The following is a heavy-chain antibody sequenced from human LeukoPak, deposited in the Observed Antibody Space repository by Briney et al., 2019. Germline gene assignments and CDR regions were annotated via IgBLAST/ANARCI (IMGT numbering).Heavy chain of an antibody. CDR3: ARSTSGWWYFDD. V-gene: IGHV3-21*01. Sequence: GGSLRLSCAASGFTFSSYSVNWVGQAPGRGLEWVSSITSTSSSIVYADSMKGRFTISRDNANNTLYLQMNSLRAEDTGVHYCARSTSGWWYFDDWGQGTLVTVSS. CDR1: GFTFSSYS. J-gene: IGHJ4*02. D-gene: IGHD6-13*01. CDR2: ITSTSSSI.